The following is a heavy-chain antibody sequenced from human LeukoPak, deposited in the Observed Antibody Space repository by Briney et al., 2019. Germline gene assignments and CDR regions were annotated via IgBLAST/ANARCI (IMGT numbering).Heavy chain of an antibody. J-gene: IGHJ4*02. CDR1: GYTFTGYY. CDR2: INPNSGGT. CDR3: ATGDNDYVWGSYRHTFDH. D-gene: IGHD3-16*02. V-gene: IGHV1-2*02. Sequence: ASVKVSCKASGYTFTGYYMHWVRQAPGQGLEWMGWINPNSGGTNYAQKFQGRVTMTRDTSISTAYMELSSLRSDDTAVYYCATGDNDYVWGSYRHTFDHWGQGTLVTVSS.